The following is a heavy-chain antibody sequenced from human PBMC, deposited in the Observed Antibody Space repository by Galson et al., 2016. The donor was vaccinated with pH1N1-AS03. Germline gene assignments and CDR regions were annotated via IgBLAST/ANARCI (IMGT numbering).Heavy chain of an antibody. V-gene: IGHV3-66*02. CDR1: GFSVSSKY. CDR3: ARGITIFGLARPALDS. J-gene: IGHJ4*02. D-gene: IGHD3-3*01. Sequence: SLRLSCAVSGFSVSSKYMNWVRQAPGKGLEWISVIFTGGTTYYADSVRGRFTISRDDSRNTLYLQMYSLRNEDTAVYYCARGITIFGLARPALDSWGQGTRVTVSS. CDR2: IFTGGTT.